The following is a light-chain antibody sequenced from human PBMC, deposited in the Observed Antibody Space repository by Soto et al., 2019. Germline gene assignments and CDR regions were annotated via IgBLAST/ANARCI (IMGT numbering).Light chain of an antibody. CDR3: QQSYSTLFT. Sequence: DIQMTQSPSSLSASVGDRVTITCRASQTISTYLNWYQLKPGKAPKLLIYAASTLQSGVPSRFSGSGSGTDFTLTITSLHPEDFATYYCQQSYSTLFTFGPGTKVDIK. V-gene: IGKV1-39*01. J-gene: IGKJ3*01. CDR2: AAS. CDR1: QTISTY.